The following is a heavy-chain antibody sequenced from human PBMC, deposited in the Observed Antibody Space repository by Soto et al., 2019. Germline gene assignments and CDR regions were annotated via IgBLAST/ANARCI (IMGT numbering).Heavy chain of an antibody. D-gene: IGHD3-3*01. Sequence: EVLLLESGGGLVQPGGSLRLSCAASGFTFSNYAMSWVRQAPGKGLEWVSGISGSGGGTDYADSVKGRFTISRDNSKNTRYLQMQSLRAEDTAVYYCAQVGTYDFWSGYDSAFDIWGQGTMVTVSS. CDR2: ISGSGGGT. J-gene: IGHJ3*02. V-gene: IGHV3-23*01. CDR1: GFTFSNYA. CDR3: AQVGTYDFWSGYDSAFDI.